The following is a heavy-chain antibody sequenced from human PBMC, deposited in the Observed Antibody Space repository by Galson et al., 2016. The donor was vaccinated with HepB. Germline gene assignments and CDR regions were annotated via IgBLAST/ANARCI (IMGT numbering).Heavy chain of an antibody. CDR1: GFSFSTSG. CDR2: ITASGATT. J-gene: IGHJ3*01. D-gene: IGHD6-19*01. CDR3: AKSQFALPDSGWFNAFDL. Sequence: SLRLSCAASGFSFSTSGMSWVRQTPGRGLEWVSGITASGATTHYADSVRGRFTISTDNSKTTLYVQMNSLRVDDSAIYYCAKSQFALPDSGWFNAFDLWGQGTMVTVSS. V-gene: IGHV3-23*01.